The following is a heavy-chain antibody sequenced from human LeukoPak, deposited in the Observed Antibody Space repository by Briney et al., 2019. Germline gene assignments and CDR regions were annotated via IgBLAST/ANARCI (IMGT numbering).Heavy chain of an antibody. CDR2: INHSGST. J-gene: IGHJ4*02. CDR3: ARGRYSSSAFDY. CDR1: GGSFSGYY. Sequence: KTSETLSLTCAVYGGSFSGYYWSWIRQPPGKGLEWIGEINHSGSTNYNPSLKSRVTISVDTSKNQFSLKLSSVTAADTAVYYCARGRYSSSAFDYWGQGTLATVSS. V-gene: IGHV4-34*01. D-gene: IGHD6-6*01.